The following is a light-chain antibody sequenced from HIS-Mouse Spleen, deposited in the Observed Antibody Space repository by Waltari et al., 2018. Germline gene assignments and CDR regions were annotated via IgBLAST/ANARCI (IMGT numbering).Light chain of an antibody. Sequence: EIVLTQSPGTLSLSPGERATLSCRASQSVSSSYLAWYQQKPGQAPRLLIYGASSRATGIPDRFSGSGSGTDFILTISRLEPEDFAVYYCQQYGSSPGVTFGQGTRLEIK. V-gene: IGKV3-20*01. J-gene: IGKJ5*01. CDR3: QQYGSSPGVT. CDR2: GAS. CDR1: QSVSSSY.